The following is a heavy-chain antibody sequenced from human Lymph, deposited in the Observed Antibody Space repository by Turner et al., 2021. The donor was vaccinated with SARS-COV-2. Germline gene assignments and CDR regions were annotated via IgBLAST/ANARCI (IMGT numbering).Heavy chain of an antibody. CDR2: IKQDGSEK. D-gene: IGHD1-26*01. CDR3: ARMGSSSWYFDY. J-gene: IGHJ4*02. CDR1: GFTFSYYW. Sequence: EVQLVESGGGLVQPGGSLRLSCAASGFTFSYYWMSWVRQAPGKGLEWVANIKQDGSEKYYVDSVKVRFTISRDNAKNSLFLQMNSLRAEDTAVYYCARMGSSSWYFDYWGQGTLVTVSS. V-gene: IGHV3-7*01.